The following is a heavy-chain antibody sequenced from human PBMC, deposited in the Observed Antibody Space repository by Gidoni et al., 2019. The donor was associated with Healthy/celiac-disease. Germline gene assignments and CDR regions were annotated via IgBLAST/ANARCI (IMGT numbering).Heavy chain of an antibody. V-gene: IGHV4-39*01. Sequence: QLQLQESGPGLVKPSETLSLTCPVSGGSISLSSYYWGWTRQPPGKGLEWIGSIYYRWSTYYNPSLKSRVTIAVDTSKNQFSLKLSSVTAADTAVYYCARQNYDFWSGYSLGNAFDIWGQGTMVTVSS. J-gene: IGHJ3*02. CDR3: ARQNYDFWSGYSLGNAFDI. D-gene: IGHD3-3*01. CDR1: GGSISLSSYY. CDR2: IYYRWST.